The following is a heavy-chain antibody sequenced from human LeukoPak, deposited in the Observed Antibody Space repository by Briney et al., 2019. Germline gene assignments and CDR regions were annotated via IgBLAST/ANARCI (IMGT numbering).Heavy chain of an antibody. J-gene: IGHJ4*02. CDR1: GFTFSSYG. CDR2: ISYDGSNK. D-gene: IGHD5-24*01. Sequence: GGSLRLSCAASGFTFSSYGMHGVRQAPGKGLEWVAVISYDGSNKYYADSVKGRFTISGDNSKNTLYLQMNSLRAEDTAVYYCAKGGKMATIGTQIYWGQGTLVTVSS. V-gene: IGHV3-30*18. CDR3: AKGGKMATIGTQIY.